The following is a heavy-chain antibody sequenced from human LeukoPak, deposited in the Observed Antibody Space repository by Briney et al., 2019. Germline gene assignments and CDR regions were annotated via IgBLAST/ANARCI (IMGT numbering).Heavy chain of an antibody. CDR2: IGIDSGNT. V-gene: IGHV3-48*01. J-gene: IGHJ4*02. CDR1: GFPFIEYS. D-gene: IGHD1-1*01. Sequence: GGSLRLSCTTSGFPFIEYSMNWVRQVPGKGLEWIAYIGIDSGNTKYADSVRGRFTISADKAKNSLYLQMNSLRVEDTAVYYCARDHNYAFDNWGQGTLVSVAS. CDR3: ARDHNYAFDN.